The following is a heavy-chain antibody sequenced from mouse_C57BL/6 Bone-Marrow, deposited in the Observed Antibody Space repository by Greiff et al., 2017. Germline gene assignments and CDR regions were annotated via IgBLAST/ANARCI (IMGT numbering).Heavy chain of an antibody. D-gene: IGHD2-1*01. V-gene: IGHV1-81*01. CDR1: GYTFTSYG. Sequence: VQRVESGAELARPGASVKLSCKASGYTFTSYGISWVKQRTGQGLEWIGEIYPRSGNTHYNEKFKGKATLTADKSSSTAYMELRSLTSEDSAVYFCARVGNYNYYAMDYWGQGTSVTVSS. CDR3: ARVGNYNYYAMDY. CDR2: IYPRSGNT. J-gene: IGHJ4*01.